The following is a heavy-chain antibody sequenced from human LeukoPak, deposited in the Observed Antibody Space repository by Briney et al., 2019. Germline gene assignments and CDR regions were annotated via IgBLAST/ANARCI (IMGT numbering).Heavy chain of an antibody. J-gene: IGHJ5*02. CDR3: ARVFAYLDLNWFDP. Sequence: ASVKVSCKASGYTFTGYYMHWVRQAPGQGLEWMGWINPNSGGTNYAQKFQGRVTMTRDTSISTAYMELSRLRSDDTAVYYCARVFAYLDLNWFDPWGQGTLVTVSS. V-gene: IGHV1-2*02. CDR2: INPNSGGT. CDR1: GYTFTGYY. D-gene: IGHD3-16*01.